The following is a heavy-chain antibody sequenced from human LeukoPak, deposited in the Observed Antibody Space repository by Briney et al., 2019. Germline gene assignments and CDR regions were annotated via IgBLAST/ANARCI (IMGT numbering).Heavy chain of an antibody. CDR3: TTAWFGKFDY. CDR2: TKSKTDGGTT. Sequence: GGSLRLSCAASGFTFSNAWMSWVRQAPGKGLEWVGRTKSKTDGGTTDYAAPVKGRFTISRDDSKNTLYLQMNSLKTEDTAVYYCTTAWFGKFDYWGQGTLVTVSS. D-gene: IGHD3-10*01. J-gene: IGHJ4*02. CDR1: GFTFSNAW. V-gene: IGHV3-15*01.